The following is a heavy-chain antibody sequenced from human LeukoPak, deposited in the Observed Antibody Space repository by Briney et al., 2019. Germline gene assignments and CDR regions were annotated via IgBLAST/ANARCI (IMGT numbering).Heavy chain of an antibody. D-gene: IGHD2-2*01. CDR1: GFTFSNYA. CDR2: ISGSGGST. V-gene: IGHV3-23*01. J-gene: IGHJ4*02. CDR3: AKDPGNNRYCSSTSCYLVGGAN. Sequence: PGGSLRLSCAASGFTFSNYAMSWVRQAPGKGLEWVSAISGSGGSTYYADSVKGRFTISRDNSKNTLYLQMNSLRAEDTAVYYCAKDPGNNRYCSSTSCYLVGGANWGQGTLVTVSS.